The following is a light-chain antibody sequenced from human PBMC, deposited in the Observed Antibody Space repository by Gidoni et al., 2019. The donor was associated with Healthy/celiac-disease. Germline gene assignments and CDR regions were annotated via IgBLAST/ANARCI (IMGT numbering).Light chain of an antibody. J-gene: IGKJ1*01. Sequence: DTQITHSPSSLSASLGDRVTITCRASQSIKSYLTWYQQKPGKAPKLLIYAASSLESGVPSRFSGSGSGTDFTLTISSLQPEDFATYYCQQCYSTPRTFGQGTKVEIK. CDR3: QQCYSTPRT. V-gene: IGKV1-39*01. CDR2: AAS. CDR1: QSIKSY.